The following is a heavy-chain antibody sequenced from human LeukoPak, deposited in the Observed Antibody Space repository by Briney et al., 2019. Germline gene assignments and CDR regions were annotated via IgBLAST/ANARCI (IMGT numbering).Heavy chain of an antibody. CDR3: ARDDYYDSSGLLKGAFDI. D-gene: IGHD3-22*01. CDR1: GGSISSRPYY. V-gene: IGHV4-39*07. CDR2: ISYSGTT. Sequence: SETLSLTCTVSGGSISSRPYYWGWVRQPPGKGLEWIGTISYSGTTYYNPSLKGRVTISVDTSKNQFSLKLSSVTAADTAVYYCARDDYYDSSGLLKGAFDIWGQGTMVTVSS. J-gene: IGHJ3*02.